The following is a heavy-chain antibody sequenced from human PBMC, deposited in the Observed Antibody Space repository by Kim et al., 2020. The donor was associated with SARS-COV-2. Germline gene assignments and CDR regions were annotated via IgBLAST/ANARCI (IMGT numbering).Heavy chain of an antibody. CDR1: GYTFTSYA. J-gene: IGHJ4*02. CDR3: ARGYCSGGSCYPLPFRLFDY. Sequence: ASVKVSCKASGYTFTSYAMHWVRQAPGQRLEWMGWINAGNGNTKYSQKFQGRVTITRDTSASTAYMELSSLRSEDTAVYYCARGYCSGGSCYPLPFRLFDYWGQGTLVTVSS. V-gene: IGHV1-3*01. CDR2: INAGNGNT. D-gene: IGHD2-15*01.